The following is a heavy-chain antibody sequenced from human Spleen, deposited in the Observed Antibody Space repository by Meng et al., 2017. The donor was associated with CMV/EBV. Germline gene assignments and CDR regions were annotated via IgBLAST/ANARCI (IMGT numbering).Heavy chain of an antibody. J-gene: IGHJ4*02. Sequence: SCAASGFPFRTYDLTWVRQAPGKGLEWVSDISGGGGTTWFADAVKGRFTISRDTSKNMVYLLMNSLRAEDTALYYCAKGGGSWYLDSWGQGTLVTVSS. CDR3: AKGGGSWYLDS. D-gene: IGHD6-13*01. V-gene: IGHV3-23*01. CDR2: ISGGGGTT. CDR1: GFPFRTYD.